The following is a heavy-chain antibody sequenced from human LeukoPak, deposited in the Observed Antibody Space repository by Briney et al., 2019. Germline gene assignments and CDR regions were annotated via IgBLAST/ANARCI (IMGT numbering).Heavy chain of an antibody. J-gene: IGHJ4*02. CDR2: ISGGGGNT. CDR1: GFTFSHIG. D-gene: IGHD1-26*01. Sequence: GGCLRLSCEASGFTFSHIGMAWASQAPGKGLEWVSSISGGGGNTYYADSVKGRFTIYRDNPKNTLYLQMNSLRAEDTAVYYCAKGDTTWELPHDYWGQGTLVTVSS. V-gene: IGHV3-23*01. CDR3: AKGDTTWELPHDY.